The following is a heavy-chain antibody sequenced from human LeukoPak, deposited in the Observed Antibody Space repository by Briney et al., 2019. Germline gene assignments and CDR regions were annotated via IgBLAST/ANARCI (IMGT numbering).Heavy chain of an antibody. CDR1: GFTFSSYS. V-gene: IGHV3-21*01. J-gene: IGHJ4*02. D-gene: IGHD3-10*01. CDR2: ISTSSSYM. CDR3: ARDTTYGSGTYSFDY. Sequence: GGSLRLSCAASGFTFSSYSMNWVRQAPGKGLEWVSSISTSSSYMYYADSVKGRFTISRDNAKNSLYLQMSSLRAEDTAVYYCARDTTYGSGTYSFDYWGQGTLVTVSS.